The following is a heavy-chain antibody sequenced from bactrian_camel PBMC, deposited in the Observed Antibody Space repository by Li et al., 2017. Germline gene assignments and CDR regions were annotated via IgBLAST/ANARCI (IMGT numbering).Heavy chain of an antibody. D-gene: IGHD2*01. V-gene: IGHV3S36*01. CDR2: LNPYGEAQ. J-gene: IGHJ4*01. Sequence: VQLVESGGGLVQPGGSLRLSCSASGFQFADYPMSWVRQAPGKELEWVACLNPYGEAQTYAPAVKGRFTVSRDNANNTVNPMMNSLKPEDTAMYYCAANFGPYCSGPYLARRANFLGQGTQVTVS. CDR1: GFQFADYP.